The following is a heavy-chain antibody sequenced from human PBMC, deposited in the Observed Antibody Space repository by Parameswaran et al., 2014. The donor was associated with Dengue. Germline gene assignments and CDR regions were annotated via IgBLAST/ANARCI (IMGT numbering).Heavy chain of an antibody. CDR3: LTRWSTLHGWFDP. V-gene: IGHV3-48*02. Sequence: GESLKISCAASGFTFSSYSMNWVRQAPGKGLEWVSYISSSSSTIYYADSVKGRFTISRDNAKNSLYLQMNSLRDEDTAVYYCLTRWSTLHGWFDPWGQGTLVTVSS. CDR1: GFTFSSYS. J-gene: IGHJ5*02. D-gene: IGHD2-15*01. CDR2: ISSSSSTI.